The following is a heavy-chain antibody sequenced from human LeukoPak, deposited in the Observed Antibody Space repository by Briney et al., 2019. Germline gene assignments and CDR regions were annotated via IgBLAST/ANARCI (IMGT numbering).Heavy chain of an antibody. CDR2: INPNRGGT. V-gene: IGHV1-2*02. D-gene: IGHD3-16*01. Sequence: ASVKVSCKASGYTFTGYYMHWVRQAPGQGLEWMGWINPNRGGTNYAQKFQGRVTMTRDTSISTAYMELSRLRSDDTAVYYCARAGGFGRSFDIWGQGTMVTVSS. CDR1: GYTFTGYY. J-gene: IGHJ3*02. CDR3: ARAGGFGRSFDI.